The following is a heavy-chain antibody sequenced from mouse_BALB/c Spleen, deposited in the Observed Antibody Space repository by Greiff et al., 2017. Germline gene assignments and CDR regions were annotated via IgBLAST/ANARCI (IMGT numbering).Heavy chain of an antibody. CDR2: IWAGGST. Sequence: VQLVESGPGLVAPSQSLSITCTVSGFSLTSYGVHWVRQPPGKGLEWLGVIWAGGSTNYNSALMSRLSISKDNSKSQVFLKMNSLQTDDTAMYYCARDRGYYGSSPAWFAYWGQGTLVTVSA. D-gene: IGHD1-1*01. J-gene: IGHJ3*01. CDR1: GFSLTSYG. V-gene: IGHV2-9*02. CDR3: ARDRGYYGSSPAWFAY.